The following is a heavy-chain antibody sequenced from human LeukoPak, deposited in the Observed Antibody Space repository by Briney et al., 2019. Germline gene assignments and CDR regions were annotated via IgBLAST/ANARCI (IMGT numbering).Heavy chain of an antibody. CDR3: ARDLKLDGSSGYYAFDI. CDR2: NYYSGSS. CDR1: GGSITDYY. Sequence: SSETLSLTCTVSGGSITDYYWGWIRNPPGKGLEWFGYNYYSGSSNYNPSLKSRVTISVDTSKNQFSLKMSSVTAADTAVYYCARDLKLDGSSGYYAFDIWGQGTMVTVSS. J-gene: IGHJ3*02. V-gene: IGHV4-59*01. D-gene: IGHD3-22*01.